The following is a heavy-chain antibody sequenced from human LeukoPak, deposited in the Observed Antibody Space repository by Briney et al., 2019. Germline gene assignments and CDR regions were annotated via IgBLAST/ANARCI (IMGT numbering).Heavy chain of an antibody. CDR1: GFTFSSYS. CDR2: ISSSSSYI. J-gene: IGHJ5*02. Sequence: PGGSLRLSCAASGFTFSSYSMNWVRQAPGKGLEWVSSISSSSSYIYYADSVKGRFTISRDNAKNSLYLQMNSLRAEDTAVYYCARGQFHYDILTGYYTWGQGTLVTVSS. CDR3: ARGQFHYDILTGYYT. D-gene: IGHD3-9*01. V-gene: IGHV3-21*01.